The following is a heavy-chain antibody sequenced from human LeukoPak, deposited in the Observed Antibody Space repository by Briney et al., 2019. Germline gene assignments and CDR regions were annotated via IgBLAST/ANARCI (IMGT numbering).Heavy chain of an antibody. CDR3: AREVSVPSGGACGGACYWARPFDY. J-gene: IGHJ4*02. D-gene: IGHD2-21*02. CDR1: GFTFTSYW. V-gene: IGHV3-74*01. Sequence: GGSLRLSCAASGFTFTSYWMHWVRQAPGKGLVWVPRINNDGSTTAYADSVKGRFTISRDNAKNTLYLQMNSLRAEDTAVYYCAREVSVPSGGACGGACYWARPFDYWGQGTLVSVSS. CDR2: INNDGSTT.